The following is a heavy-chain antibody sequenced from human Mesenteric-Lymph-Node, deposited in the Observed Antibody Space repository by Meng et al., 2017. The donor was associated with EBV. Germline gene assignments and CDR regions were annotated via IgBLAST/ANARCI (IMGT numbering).Heavy chain of an antibody. CDR1: GVTFSKHG. CDR2: IITVFGTP. CDR3: VTDGFESPGD. D-gene: IGHD3-10*01. Sequence: HVHLVTSVGAGEAPGPSAKDPCQAPGVTFSKHGISWVRQAPGQGLGWMGGIITVFGTPKYAQKFQGRVTSTADESTSTAYMELRSLRSEDTAVYHCVTDGFESPGDWGQGTLVTVSS. V-gene: IGHV1-69*01. J-gene: IGHJ4*02.